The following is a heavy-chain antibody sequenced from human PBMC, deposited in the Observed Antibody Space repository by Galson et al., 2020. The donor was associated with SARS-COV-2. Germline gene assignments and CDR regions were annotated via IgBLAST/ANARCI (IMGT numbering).Heavy chain of an antibody. V-gene: IGHV3-66*04. Sequence: GESLKISCAASGFTVSSNYMSWVRQAPGKGLEWVSVIYSGGSTYYADSVKGRFTISRDNSKNTLYLQMNSLRAEDTAVYYCARPVVATIRGMDVWGQGTTVTVSS. CDR2: IYSGGST. D-gene: IGHD5-12*01. CDR1: GFTVSSNY. J-gene: IGHJ6*02. CDR3: ARPVVATIRGMDV.